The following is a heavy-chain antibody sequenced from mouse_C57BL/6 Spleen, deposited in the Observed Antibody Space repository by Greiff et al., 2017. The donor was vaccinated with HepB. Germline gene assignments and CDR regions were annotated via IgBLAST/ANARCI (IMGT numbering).Heavy chain of an antibody. J-gene: IGHJ4*01. Sequence: VQLQQSGPELVKPGASVKMSCKASGYTFTDYNMHWVKQSHGKSLEWIGYINPNNGGTSYNQKFKGKATLTVNKSSSTAYMELRSLTSEDSAVYYCARQRDYGSSYGAMDYWGQGTSVTVSS. CDR1: GYTFTDYN. CDR3: ARQRDYGSSYGAMDY. D-gene: IGHD1-1*01. V-gene: IGHV1-22*01. CDR2: INPNNGGT.